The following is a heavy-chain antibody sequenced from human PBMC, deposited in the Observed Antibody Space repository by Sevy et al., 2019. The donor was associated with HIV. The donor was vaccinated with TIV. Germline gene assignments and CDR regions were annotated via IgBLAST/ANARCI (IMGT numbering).Heavy chain of an antibody. CDR3: ARVKAGGSCWAFDP. J-gene: IGHJ5*02. D-gene: IGHD2-15*01. CDR2: IYYSGST. CDR1: GGSISSDGYY. V-gene: IGHV4-31*03. Sequence: SETLSLTYTVSGGSISSDGYYWSWIRQHPGKGLEWIGYIYYSGSTYYNPSLKSRVTISVGTSKNRFSLRLSSVTAADTAVYYCARVKAGGSCWAFDPWGQGTLVTVSS.